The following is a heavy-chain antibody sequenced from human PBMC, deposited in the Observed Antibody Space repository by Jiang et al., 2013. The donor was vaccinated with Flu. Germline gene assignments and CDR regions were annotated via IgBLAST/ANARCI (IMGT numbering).Heavy chain of an antibody. Sequence: SQTLSLTCTVSGGSISNSAFYWHWIRQTPGKGLEWIGSIYYRGSTYYNPSLKSRVSISIDMSKKQFSLNLSSVTAADTAVYYCARRPPLDIVEVPDAPRGEYLYYGMDVWGQGTAVTVSS. CDR3: ARRPPLDIVEVPDAPRGEYLYYGMDV. D-gene: IGHD2-2*03. V-gene: IGHV4-39*01. CDR1: GGSISNSAFY. J-gene: IGHJ6*02. CDR2: IYYRGST.